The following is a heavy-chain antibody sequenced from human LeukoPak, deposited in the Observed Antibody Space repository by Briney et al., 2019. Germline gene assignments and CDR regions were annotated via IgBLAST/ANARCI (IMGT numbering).Heavy chain of an antibody. J-gene: IGHJ4*02. CDR1: GFTFSTHA. CDR3: AKFPGFGSGTYRLDY. V-gene: IGHV3-23*01. Sequence: GGSLRLSCAASGFTFSTHAMSWVRQAPGKGLEWVSTIASGYDTYSADSVKGRFAIPRDNSKNTLYLQMSNLRADDTALYYCAKFPGFGSGTYRLDYWGQGTLVTVSS. D-gene: IGHD3-10*01. CDR2: IASGYDT.